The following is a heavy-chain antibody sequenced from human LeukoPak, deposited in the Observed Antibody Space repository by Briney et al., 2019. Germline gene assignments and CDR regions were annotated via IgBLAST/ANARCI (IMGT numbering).Heavy chain of an antibody. Sequence: GGSLRLSCAASGFTFSSNWMHWVRQAPGKGLVWVSRIKGDGSSPTYADSVKGRFTISRDNAENTLYLQMNGLRAEDTAIYYCARGYYNGFDYWGQGTLVTVSS. CDR2: IKGDGSSP. CDR3: ARGYYNGFDY. V-gene: IGHV3-74*01. CDR1: GFTFSSNW. D-gene: IGHD3-10*01. J-gene: IGHJ4*02.